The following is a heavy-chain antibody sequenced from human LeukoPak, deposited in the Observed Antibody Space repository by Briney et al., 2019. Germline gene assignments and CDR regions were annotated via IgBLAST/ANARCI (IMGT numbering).Heavy chain of an antibody. V-gene: IGHV1-2*02. Sequence: VASVKVSCKASGYTFTSYGISWVRQAPGQGLEWMGWINPNSGGTNYAQKFQGRVTMTRDTSISTAYMELSRLRSDDTAVYYCARSKTGLRHDAFDIWGQGTMVTVSS. D-gene: IGHD1-1*01. J-gene: IGHJ3*02. CDR2: INPNSGGT. CDR3: ARSKTGLRHDAFDI. CDR1: GYTFTSYG.